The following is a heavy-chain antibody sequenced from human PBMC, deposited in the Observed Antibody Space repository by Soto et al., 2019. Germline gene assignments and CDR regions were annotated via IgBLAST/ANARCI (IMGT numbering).Heavy chain of an antibody. CDR2: IYYSGST. CDR1: GGSISSYY. Sequence: PSETLSLTCTVSGGSISSYYWSWIRQPPGKGLEWIGYIYYSGSTNYNPSLKSRVTISVDTSKNQFSLKLSSVTAADTAVYYCAREGLVGARDYYYYYGMDVWGQGTTVTVSS. CDR3: AREGLVGARDYYYYYGMDV. V-gene: IGHV4-59*01. J-gene: IGHJ6*02. D-gene: IGHD1-26*01.